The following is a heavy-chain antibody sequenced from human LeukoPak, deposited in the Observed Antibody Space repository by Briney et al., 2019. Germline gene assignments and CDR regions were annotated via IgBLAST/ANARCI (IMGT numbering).Heavy chain of an antibody. CDR2: IFPADSDT. D-gene: IGHD2-15*01. CDR3: ARHGNYFDF. J-gene: IGHJ4*02. CDR1: GYSFPTYW. Sequence: GESLKISCQTSGYSFPTYWIGWVRQMPGKGLEWMGIIFPADSDTRYSPSFQGQVTISADRSIGTAYLQWSSLKVSDTAMYYCARHGNYFDFWGQGTLVTVSS. V-gene: IGHV5-51*01.